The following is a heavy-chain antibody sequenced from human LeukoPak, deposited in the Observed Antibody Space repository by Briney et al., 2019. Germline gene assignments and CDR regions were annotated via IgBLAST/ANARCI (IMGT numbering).Heavy chain of an antibody. CDR3: ARQGGVVVPAVGSGSYCVIDY. J-gene: IGHJ4*02. CDR2: NYHSGST. Sequence: SETLSLTCAVSGYSISSGYYWGWIRQPPRKGLGGIGSNYHSGSTYYKPSLKSRVTIFIDTSKNQLSLKMSCLTAADTDVYYCARQGGVVVPAVGSGSYCVIDYWGQGTLVTVSS. D-gene: IGHD2-2*01. CDR1: GYSISSGYY. V-gene: IGHV4-38-2*01.